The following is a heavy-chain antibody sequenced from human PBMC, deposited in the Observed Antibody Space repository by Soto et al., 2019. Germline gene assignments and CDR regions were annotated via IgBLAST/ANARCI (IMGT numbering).Heavy chain of an antibody. D-gene: IGHD3-10*01. Sequence: ASVKVSCKASGYTFTGYYMHWVRQAPGQGLAWMGWINPNSGGTNYAQKFQGRVTMTRDTSISTAYMELSRLRSDDTAVYYCARGSPTYYYGSGSRSYYYYGMDVWGQGTTVTVSS. CDR3: ARGSPTYYYGSGSRSYYYYGMDV. CDR2: INPNSGGT. J-gene: IGHJ6*02. V-gene: IGHV1-2*02. CDR1: GYTFTGYY.